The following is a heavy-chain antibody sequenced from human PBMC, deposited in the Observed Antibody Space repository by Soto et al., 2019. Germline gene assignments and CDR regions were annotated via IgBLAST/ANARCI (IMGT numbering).Heavy chain of an antibody. CDR3: ARGKRAGSPDLFGYYYYYYYMDV. J-gene: IGHJ6*03. V-gene: IGHV1-3*01. CDR1: GYTFTSYA. D-gene: IGHD3-10*01. CDR2: INAGNGNT. Sequence: QVQLVQSGAEVKKPGASVKVSCKASGYTFTSYAMHWVRQAPGQRLEWMGWINAGNGNTKYSQKFQGRVTITRDTSASPAYMELSSLRSEDTAVYYCARGKRAGSPDLFGYYYYYYYMDVWGKGTTVTVSS.